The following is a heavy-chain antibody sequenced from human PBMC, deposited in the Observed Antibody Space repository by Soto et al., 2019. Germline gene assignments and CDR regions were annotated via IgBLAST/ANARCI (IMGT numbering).Heavy chain of an antibody. V-gene: IGHV1-46*01. CDR1: GYTFTGYY. Sequence: GASVKVSCKASGYTFTGYYMHWVRQAPGQGLEWMGIINPSGGSTSYAQKFQGRLTMTRDTSTSTVYMELSSLRSEDTAVYYCAHGRYYYDSSGYPFDYWGQGTLVTVSS. CDR2: INPSGGST. CDR3: AHGRYYYDSSGYPFDY. J-gene: IGHJ4*02. D-gene: IGHD3-22*01.